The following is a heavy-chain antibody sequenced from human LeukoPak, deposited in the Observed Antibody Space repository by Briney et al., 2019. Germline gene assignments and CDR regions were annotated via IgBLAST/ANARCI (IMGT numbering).Heavy chain of an antibody. J-gene: IGHJ4*02. V-gene: IGHV1-18*01. CDR3: ARDLDQYSGRFGGFGHDF. CDR2: ISAYNSNT. D-gene: IGHD1-26*01. Sequence: ASVKVSCKASGYTFTSYGISWVRQAPGQGLEWMGWISAYNSNTNYAQKLQGRVTMTTDTSTSLAYMELRSLRSDDTAVYYCARDLDQYSGRFGGFGHDFWGQGTLVTVSS. CDR1: GYTFTSYG.